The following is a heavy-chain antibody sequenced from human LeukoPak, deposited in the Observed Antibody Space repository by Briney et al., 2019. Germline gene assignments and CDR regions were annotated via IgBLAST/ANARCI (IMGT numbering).Heavy chain of an antibody. CDR3: ARDHYYYDSSGYYYYFDY. Sequence: GGSLRLSCAASGFTFSSYSINWVRQAPGKGLEWVSSISSSSSFISYADSVKGRFTVSRDNAKNSLYLQMNSLRAEDTAVYYCARDHYYYDSSGYYYYFDYWGQGTLVTVSS. D-gene: IGHD3-22*01. V-gene: IGHV3-21*01. CDR2: ISSSSSFI. CDR1: GFTFSSYS. J-gene: IGHJ4*02.